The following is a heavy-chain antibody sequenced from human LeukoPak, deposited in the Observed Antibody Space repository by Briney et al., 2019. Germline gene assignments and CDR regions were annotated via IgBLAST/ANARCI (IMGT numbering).Heavy chain of an antibody. Sequence: GGSLRLSCAASGFTFSSYALSWVRQAPGKGLEWVSGICGSGGSTYYADPVKGRFTVSRDNSKNTLFLQMNGLRPEDTAVYYCAKASYNIANENWFDPWGEGTLVTVSS. D-gene: IGHD1-1*01. CDR1: GFTFSSYA. V-gene: IGHV3-23*01. CDR3: AKASYNIANENWFDP. CDR2: ICGSGGST. J-gene: IGHJ5*02.